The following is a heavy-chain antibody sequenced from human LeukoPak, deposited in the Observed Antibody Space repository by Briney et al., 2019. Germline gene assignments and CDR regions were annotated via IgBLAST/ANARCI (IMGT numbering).Heavy chain of an antibody. J-gene: IGHJ4*02. Sequence: PGGSLRLSCAASGFTFSSYWMNWVRQAPGKGLVWVSRIASDGSSTTYADSVKGRFSISRDNAKNTLYLQMNCLRVEDTAVYYCARGRPYGNDYWGQGTLVTVSS. CDR1: GFTFSSYW. CDR3: ARGRPYGNDY. CDR2: IASDGSST. V-gene: IGHV3-74*01. D-gene: IGHD3-10*01.